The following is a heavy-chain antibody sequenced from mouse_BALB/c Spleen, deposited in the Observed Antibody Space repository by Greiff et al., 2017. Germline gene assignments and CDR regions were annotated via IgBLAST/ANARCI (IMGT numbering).Heavy chain of an antibody. Sequence: EVQLQQSGPELVKPGASVKISCKASGYSFTGYFMNWVKQSHGKSLEWIGRINPYNGDTFYNQKFKGKATLTVDKSSSTAHMELLSLTSEDSAVYYCGRRWGHRYDEEAWFAYWGQGTLVTVSA. CDR2: INPYNGDT. J-gene: IGHJ3*01. D-gene: IGHD2-14*01. CDR1: GYSFTGYF. CDR3: GRRWGHRYDEEAWFAY. V-gene: IGHV1-37*01.